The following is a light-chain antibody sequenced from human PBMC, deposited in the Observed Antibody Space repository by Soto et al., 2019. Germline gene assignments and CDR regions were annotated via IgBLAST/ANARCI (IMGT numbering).Light chain of an antibody. Sequence: EIVMTQSPATLSVSPGERATLSCRASQTVVGFLAWYQQKPGQAPRLLIYDASNRAAAIPARFSGSGSGTDYTLTISSLEPEDFAIYYCQQRASWPWTFGQGTKVEIK. V-gene: IGKV3-11*01. CDR3: QQRASWPWT. J-gene: IGKJ1*01. CDR1: QTVVGF. CDR2: DAS.